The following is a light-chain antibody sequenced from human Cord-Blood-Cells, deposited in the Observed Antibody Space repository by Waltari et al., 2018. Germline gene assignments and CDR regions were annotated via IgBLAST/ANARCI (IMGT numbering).Light chain of an antibody. Sequence: QSALTQPASASGLPGQSFTISSAVTSSVVGGYNYVSCYQHHPGKAPKHMIYDVSNRPLGVSNRFSGSKAGNTASLTISGLQAEDEADYYCSSYTSSSTYVFGTGTKVTVL. V-gene: IGLV2-14*03. CDR3: SSYTSSSTYV. CDR1: SSVVGGYNY. J-gene: IGLJ1*01. CDR2: DVS.